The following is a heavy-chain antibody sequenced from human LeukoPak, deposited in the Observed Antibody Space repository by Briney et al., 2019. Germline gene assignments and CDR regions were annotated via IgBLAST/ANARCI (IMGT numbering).Heavy chain of an antibody. D-gene: IGHD2-2*01. J-gene: IGHJ5*02. CDR2: IIPIFGTA. Sequence: ASVKVSCKASGYTFTSYAISWVRQAPGQGLEWMGGIIPIFGTANYAQKFQGRVTITADESTSTAYMELSSLRSEDTAVYYCARDLHYCSSTSCWSRGWFDPWGQGTLVTVSS. CDR3: ARDLHYCSSTSCWSRGWFDP. CDR1: GYTFTSYA. V-gene: IGHV1-69*13.